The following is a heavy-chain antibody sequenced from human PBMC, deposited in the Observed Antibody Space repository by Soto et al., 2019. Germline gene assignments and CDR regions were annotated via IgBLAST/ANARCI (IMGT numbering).Heavy chain of an antibody. CDR2: IYSGGST. D-gene: IGHD1-26*01. CDR1: GFTVSSNY. CDR3: ARERGRGATEVNWFDP. Sequence: GGSLRLSCAASGFTVSSNYMSWVRQAPGKGLEWVSVIYSGGSTYYADSVKGRFTISRDNSKNTLYLQMNSLRAEDTAVYYCARERGRGATEVNWFDPWGQGTLVTVSS. V-gene: IGHV3-53*01. J-gene: IGHJ5*02.